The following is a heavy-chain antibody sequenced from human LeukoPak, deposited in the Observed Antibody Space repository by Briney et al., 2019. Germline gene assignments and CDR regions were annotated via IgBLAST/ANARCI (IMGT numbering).Heavy chain of an antibody. D-gene: IGHD1-26*01. CDR3: ANSSGRGGRNAFDI. CDR1: GFTFSSYA. V-gene: IGHV3-23*01. J-gene: IGHJ3*02. CDR2: ISGSGGST. Sequence: GGSLRLSCAASGFTFSSYAMSWVRQAPGRGLEWVSAISGSGGSTYYADSVKGRFTISRDNSKNPLYLQMNSLRAEDTAVYYCANSSGRGGRNAFDIWGQGTMVTVSS.